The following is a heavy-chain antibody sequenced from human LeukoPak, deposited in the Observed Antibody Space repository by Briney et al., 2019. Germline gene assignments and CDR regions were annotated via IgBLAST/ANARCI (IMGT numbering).Heavy chain of an antibody. CDR1: GGSFSGYY. J-gene: IGHJ4*02. V-gene: IGHV4-34*01. CDR3: ARGSHFWSGDRTYEFVY. CDR2: INHSGST. D-gene: IGHD3-3*02. Sequence: SETLSLTCAVYGGSFSGYYWSWIRQPPGKGLEWIGEINHSGSTNYNPSLKSRVTISVDTSKNQFSLKLSSVTAADTAVYYCARGSHFWSGDRTYEFVYWGQGTLVTVSS.